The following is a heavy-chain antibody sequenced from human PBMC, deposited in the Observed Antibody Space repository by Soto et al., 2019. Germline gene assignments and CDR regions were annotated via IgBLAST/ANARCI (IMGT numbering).Heavy chain of an antibody. CDR1: GGSFSGYY. CDR3: ARNAVVVPAAMYYYYYYYMDV. J-gene: IGHJ6*03. CDR2: INHSGST. Sequence: NPSETLSLTCAVYGGSFSGYYWSWIRQPPGKGLEWIGEINHSGSTNYNPSLKSRVTISVDTSKNQFSLKLSSVTAADTAVYYCARNAVVVPAAMYYYYYYYMDVWGKGTTVTVSS. V-gene: IGHV4-34*01. D-gene: IGHD2-2*01.